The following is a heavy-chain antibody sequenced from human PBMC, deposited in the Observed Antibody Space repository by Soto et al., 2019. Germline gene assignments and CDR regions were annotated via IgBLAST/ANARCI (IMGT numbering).Heavy chain of an antibody. Sequence: QITLKESGPTLVKPTQTLTLTCTFSGFSLSTSGVGVGWIRQPPGKALEWLALIYWNDDKRYSPSLKSRLTITTNTSKNQVVLTMTNMDPVDTATYYCAHSRWGYYDSSGYYPRYWGQGTLVTVSS. V-gene: IGHV2-5*01. CDR1: GFSLSTSGVG. CDR2: IYWNDDK. J-gene: IGHJ4*02. CDR3: AHSRWGYYDSSGYYPRY. D-gene: IGHD3-22*01.